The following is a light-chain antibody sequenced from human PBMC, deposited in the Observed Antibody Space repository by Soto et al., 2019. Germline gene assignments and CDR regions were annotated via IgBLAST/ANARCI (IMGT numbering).Light chain of an antibody. J-gene: IGLJ3*02. CDR3: QTWDTDIRV. CDR2: LNSDGSH. V-gene: IGLV4-69*01. Sequence: QPVLTQSPSASASLGASVKLTCTLSSGHSSYAIAWHQQQPEKGPRYLMKLNSDGSHKKGDGIPDRFSGSTSGAERYLTISSLQSEDEADYFCQTWDTDIRVFGGGTKLTVL. CDR1: SGHSSYA.